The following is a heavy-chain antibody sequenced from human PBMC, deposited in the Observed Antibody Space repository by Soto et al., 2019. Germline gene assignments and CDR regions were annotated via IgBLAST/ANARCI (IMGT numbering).Heavy chain of an antibody. Sequence: EVQLVESGGGLVKPGGSLRLSCAASGFTFSNAWMSWVRQAPGKGLEWVGRIKSKTDGGTTDYAAPVKGRFTISRDDSKNTLYLQMNSLKTEDTAVYYCTTALDDILTGYYPNDYWGQGTLVTVPS. D-gene: IGHD3-9*01. CDR1: GFTFSNAW. CDR3: TTALDDILTGYYPNDY. V-gene: IGHV3-15*01. J-gene: IGHJ4*02. CDR2: IKSKTDGGTT.